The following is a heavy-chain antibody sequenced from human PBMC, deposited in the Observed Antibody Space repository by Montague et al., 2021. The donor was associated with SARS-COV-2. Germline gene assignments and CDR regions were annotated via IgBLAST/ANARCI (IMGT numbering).Heavy chain of an antibody. V-gene: IGHV4-39*07. CDR1: GGSISSSSCC. J-gene: IGHJ4*02. Sequence: SETLSLTCTVSGGSISSSSCCWGWIRQAPGKGLVWFGSIYYSGSTYYNPSLKSRVTISVDTSKNQFSLKLSSVTAADTDVYYCASDLNEYSSSGSFDYWGQGTLVTVSS. CDR2: IYYSGST. D-gene: IGHD6-6*01. CDR3: ASDLNEYSSSGSFDY.